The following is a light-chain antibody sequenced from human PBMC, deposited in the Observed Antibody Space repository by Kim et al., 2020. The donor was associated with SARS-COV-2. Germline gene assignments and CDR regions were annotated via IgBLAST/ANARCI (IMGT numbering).Light chain of an antibody. CDR2: LAS. J-gene: IGKJ3*01. V-gene: IGKV1-5*03. Sequence: DIQMTQSPSTLSASVGDRVIITCRASQSIDDWLAWYQHKPGKAPKLLIYLASNLQTGVPSRFSASGSGTGFTLTISSLQPNDFAMYYCQQYRTYAFTFGAGTKVD. CDR1: QSIDDW. CDR3: QQYRTYAFT.